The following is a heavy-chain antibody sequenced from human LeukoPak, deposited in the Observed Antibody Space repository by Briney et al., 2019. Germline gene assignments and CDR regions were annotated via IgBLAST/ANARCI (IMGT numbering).Heavy chain of an antibody. Sequence: GGSLRLSCSASGFPFSTLGMRWVRQAPGKGLEHVSTIGSDGDGTYYADSVKDRFIISRDNSKNAVYLQMSSLRPEDTAVYYCVSPVFINFWGQGTLVTVSS. CDR3: VSPVFINF. J-gene: IGHJ4*01. D-gene: IGHD1-14*01. CDR2: IGSDGDGT. V-gene: IGHV3-64D*06. CDR1: GFPFSTLG.